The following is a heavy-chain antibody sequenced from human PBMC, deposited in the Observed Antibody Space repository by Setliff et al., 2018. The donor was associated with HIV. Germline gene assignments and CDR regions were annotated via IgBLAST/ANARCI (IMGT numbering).Heavy chain of an antibody. CDR3: ASAGAWQRNALDI. CDR1: GYIFTNYY. CDR2: INPTGGST. Sequence: ASVKVSCKASGYIFTNYYMHWVRQASGQGLEWMGVINPTGGSTRNTQKFQGRVAMTRDTSTSTVYMELSSLRSEDTAVYYCASAGAWQRNALDIWGQGTMVTVSS. V-gene: IGHV1-46*01. J-gene: IGHJ3*02. D-gene: IGHD5-12*01.